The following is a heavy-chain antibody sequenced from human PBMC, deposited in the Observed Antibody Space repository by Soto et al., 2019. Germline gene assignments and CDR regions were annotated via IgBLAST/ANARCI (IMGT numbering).Heavy chain of an antibody. CDR3: ASHPGYGLYYLDY. Sequence: QLQLQESGPGLVKPSETLSLTCTVSGGSISSSTYFWGWIRQPPGKGLEWIGSIYYSGSTYYNPSLKSRVTISVDTSKNQFSLKLSSVTAADTAVYYCASHPGYGLYYLDYWGQGTLVTVSS. D-gene: IGHD5-18*01. J-gene: IGHJ4*02. CDR1: GGSISSSTYF. V-gene: IGHV4-39*01. CDR2: IYYSGST.